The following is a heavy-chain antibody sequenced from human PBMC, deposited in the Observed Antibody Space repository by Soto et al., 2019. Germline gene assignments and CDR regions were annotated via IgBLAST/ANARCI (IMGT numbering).Heavy chain of an antibody. Sequence: QVTLKESGPVLVRPTETLTLTCTVSGFSLNTARMGVSWIRQPPGKALERLAHIFSSGEESYTPSLKTRLTISKDTSKSQVVLTMTNVDPVDTATYYCARSGSYPLYYFDYWRQGALVTVPS. D-gene: IGHD3-16*02. CDR1: GFSLNTARMG. CDR3: ARSGSYPLYYFDY. CDR2: IFSSGEE. J-gene: IGHJ4*02. V-gene: IGHV2-26*01.